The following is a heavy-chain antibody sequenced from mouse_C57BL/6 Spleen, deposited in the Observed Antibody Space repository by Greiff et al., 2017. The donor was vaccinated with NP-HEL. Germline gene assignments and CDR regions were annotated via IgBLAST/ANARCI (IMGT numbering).Heavy chain of an antibody. D-gene: IGHD1-1*01. Sequence: VQLQQSGPELVKPGASVKISCKASGYAFSSSWMNWVKQRPGKGLEWIGRIYPGDGDTNYNGKFKGKATLTADKSSSTAYMQLSSLTSEDSAVYFCARHYYGSSYRYFDYWGQGTTLTVSS. CDR3: ARHYYGSSYRYFDY. CDR2: IYPGDGDT. V-gene: IGHV1-82*01. CDR1: GYAFSSSW. J-gene: IGHJ2*01.